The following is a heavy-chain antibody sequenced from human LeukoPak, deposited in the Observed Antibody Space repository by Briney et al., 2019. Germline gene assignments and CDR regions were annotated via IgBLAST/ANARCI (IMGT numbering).Heavy chain of an antibody. CDR3: ARGEGHYYDSSGYPMADY. Sequence: GGSLRLSCAASGFTFSSYSMNWVRQAPGKGLEWVSSISSSSSYIYYADSVKGRFTISRDNAKNSLYLQMNSLRAEDTAVYYCARGEGHYYDSSGYPMADYWGQGTLVTVSS. CDR2: ISSSSSYI. D-gene: IGHD3-22*01. J-gene: IGHJ4*02. CDR1: GFTFSSYS. V-gene: IGHV3-21*01.